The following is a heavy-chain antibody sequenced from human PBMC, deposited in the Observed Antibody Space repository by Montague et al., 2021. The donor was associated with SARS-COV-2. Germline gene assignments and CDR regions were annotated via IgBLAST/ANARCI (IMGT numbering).Heavy chain of an antibody. V-gene: IGHV4-39*01. J-gene: IGHJ3*02. CDR1: HGSISSSLSY. CDR2: IYRSGYT. D-gene: IGHD5-12*01. CDR3: ARRGYTHSRLDDAFDI. Sequence: SETLSLTCTVSHGSISSSLSYWGWIRQPPGKGLGWIGSIYRSGYTFYSPSLKSRITMSVDTSKNQFSLNLASVTATDTAVYYGARRGYTHSRLDDAFDIWGQGTMVTVSS.